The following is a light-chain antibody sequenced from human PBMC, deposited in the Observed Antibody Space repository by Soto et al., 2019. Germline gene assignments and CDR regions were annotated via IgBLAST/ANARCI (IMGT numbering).Light chain of an antibody. V-gene: IGKV3D-20*02. J-gene: IGKJ1*01. CDR2: GAS. Sequence: DIVLTQSPGTLSLSPGERATLSCRASQSVSSTFFAWYQQKPGQAPRLLMFGASNRATGIPDRFSGSGSGTDFTLTISRLEPEDFAVYYCQQRSNWPPTFGQGTKVEI. CDR3: QQRSNWPPT. CDR1: QSVSSTF.